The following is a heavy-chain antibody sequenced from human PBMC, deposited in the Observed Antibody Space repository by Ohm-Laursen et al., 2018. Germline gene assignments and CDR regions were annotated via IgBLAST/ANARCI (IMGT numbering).Heavy chain of an antibody. D-gene: IGHD2-15*01. CDR2: INHSGST. CDR1: GGSFSGYY. V-gene: IGHV4-34*01. CDR3: ASRSTVNCSGGSCYSGMDV. J-gene: IGHJ6*02. Sequence: SQTLSLTWAVYGGSFSGYYWSWIRQPPGKGLEWIGEINHSGSTNYNPSLKSRVTISVDTSKNQFSLKLSSVTAADTAVYYGASRSTVNCSGGSCYSGMDVWGQGTTVTVSS.